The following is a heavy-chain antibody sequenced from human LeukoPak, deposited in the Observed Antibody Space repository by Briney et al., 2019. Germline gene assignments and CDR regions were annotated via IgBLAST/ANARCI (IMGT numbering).Heavy chain of an antibody. V-gene: IGHV7-4-1*02. Sequence: ASVKVSCKASGYTFTSNAMNWVRQAPGQGLEWMGWINTNTGNPTYAQGFTGRFVFSLDTSVSTAYLQISSLKAEDTAVYYCARDPGGYYDYVWGGDFDYWGQGTLVTVSS. CDR1: GYTFTSNA. CDR2: INTNTGNP. D-gene: IGHD3-16*01. J-gene: IGHJ4*02. CDR3: ARDPGGYYDYVWGGDFDY.